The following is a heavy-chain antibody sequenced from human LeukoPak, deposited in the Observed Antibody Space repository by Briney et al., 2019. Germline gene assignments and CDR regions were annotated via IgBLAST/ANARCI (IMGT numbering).Heavy chain of an antibody. D-gene: IGHD3-3*01. J-gene: IGHJ5*02. CDR2: INPNSGGT. V-gene: IGHV1-2*02. Sequence: ASVKVSCKASGYTFTGYYMHWVRQAPGQGLEWMGWINPNSGGTNYAQKFQGRVTMTRDTSISTAYMELSRLRSDDTAVYCCARDSGFWSGYSRYNWFDPWGQGTLVTVSS. CDR3: ARDSGFWSGYSRYNWFDP. CDR1: GYTFTGYY.